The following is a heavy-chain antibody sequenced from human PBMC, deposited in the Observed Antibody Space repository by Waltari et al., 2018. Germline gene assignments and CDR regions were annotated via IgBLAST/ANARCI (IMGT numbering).Heavy chain of an antibody. CDR1: GGTFSSYA. CDR3: ARDRGYSSSSGGGMDV. Sequence: QVQLVQSGAEVKKPGSSVKVSCKASGGTFSSYAISWVRQAPGQGLEWMGRIIPICGTANYAHKFQGRVTITADKSTSTAYMELSSLRSEDTAVYYCARDRGYSSSSGGGMDVWGQGTTVTVSS. V-gene: IGHV1-69*08. D-gene: IGHD6-13*01. CDR2: IIPICGTA. J-gene: IGHJ6*02.